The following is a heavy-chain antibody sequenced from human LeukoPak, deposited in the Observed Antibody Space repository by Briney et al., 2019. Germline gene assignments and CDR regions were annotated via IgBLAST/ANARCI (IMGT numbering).Heavy chain of an antibody. Sequence: SETLSLTCTVSGGSFGGSPYYGGWIRRPPGRGLEGIGSIYYSGSTYYNPSLKSRVTISVDTSKNQFSLKLTSVTAADTAVYYCASRRVGAIVNWGQGTLVTVSS. J-gene: IGHJ4*02. CDR1: GGSFGGSPYY. CDR2: IYYSGST. CDR3: ASRRVGAIVN. V-gene: IGHV4-39*01. D-gene: IGHD1-26*01.